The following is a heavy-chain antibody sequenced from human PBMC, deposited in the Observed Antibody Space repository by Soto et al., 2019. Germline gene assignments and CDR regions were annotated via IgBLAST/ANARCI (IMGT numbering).Heavy chain of an antibody. D-gene: IGHD4-4*01. V-gene: IGHV4-30-2*01. Sequence: SETLSLTCAVSGGSINSGGYSWNWIRQPPGKGLEWIGHIYHRGDTYYNPSLKSRVTISVDRSKNQFSLNLNSVTAADTAVYFCARARTVGVEFWFDPWGQGTLVTVST. CDR1: GGSINSGGYS. CDR2: IYHRGDT. CDR3: ARARTVGVEFWFDP. J-gene: IGHJ5*02.